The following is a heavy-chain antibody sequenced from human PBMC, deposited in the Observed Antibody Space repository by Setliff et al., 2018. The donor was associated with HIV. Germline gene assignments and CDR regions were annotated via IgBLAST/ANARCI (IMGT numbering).Heavy chain of an antibody. V-gene: IGHV6-1*01. CDR2: TYYRSKWIN. Sequence: SQTLSLTCAISGDSVSSNNSTWNWIRQSPSRGLEWLGRTYYRSKWINNYALSVKGRFTISRDNSKNTLSLQMNSLRVEDTAVYYCARSGWEPGYYDSSGRTTGWYFDLWGRGTLVTVSS. CDR3: ARSGWEPGYYDSSGRTTGWYFDL. J-gene: IGHJ2*01. D-gene: IGHD3-22*01. CDR1: GDSVSSNNST.